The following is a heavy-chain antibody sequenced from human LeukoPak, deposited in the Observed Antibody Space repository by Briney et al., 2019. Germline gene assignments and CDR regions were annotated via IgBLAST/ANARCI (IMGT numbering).Heavy chain of an antibody. CDR3: ARHTFSNLVDY. CDR2: ICNSGST. J-gene: IGHJ4*02. D-gene: IGHD1-14*01. Sequence: SETLSLTCTVSGGAISSYYWSWVRQPPGKGLEWIGYICNSGSTNYNPSLKCRVTISVDTSKDQCSLKLSSVTAADTAVYYCARHTFSNLVDYGGQGTLVTVSA. CDR1: GGAISSYY. V-gene: IGHV4-59*01.